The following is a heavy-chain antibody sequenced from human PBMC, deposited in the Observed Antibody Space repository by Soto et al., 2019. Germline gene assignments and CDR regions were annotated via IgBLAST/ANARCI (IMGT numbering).Heavy chain of an antibody. J-gene: IGHJ6*02. CDR2: IYYSGST. CDR1: VGSSSSSSYY. Sequence: SETLSLTGTVSVGSSSSSSYYWGWVLQPPGKGLEWIGSIYYSGSTYYNPSLKSRVTISVDTSKNQFSLKLSSVTAADTAVYYCARRTSGWYYYYGMDVWGQGTTVTVSS. D-gene: IGHD6-19*01. V-gene: IGHV4-39*01. CDR3: ARRTSGWYYYYGMDV.